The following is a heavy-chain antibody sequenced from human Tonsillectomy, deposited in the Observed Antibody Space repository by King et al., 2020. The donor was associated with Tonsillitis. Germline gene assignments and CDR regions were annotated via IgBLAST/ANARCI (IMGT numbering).Heavy chain of an antibody. CDR3: TKSRLLQPYFDC. V-gene: IGHV3-9*01. CDR1: GFTFDDYA. CDR2: ISWNSGSI. D-gene: IGHD3-22*01. J-gene: IGHJ4*02. Sequence: VQLVESGGGFVQPGRSLRLSCAASGFTFDDYAMHWVRQAPGKGLEWVSGISWNSGSIAYADSVKGRFTISRDNAKNSLYLQMNSLRADDTALYYCTKSRLLQPYFDCWGQGTVVTVSS.